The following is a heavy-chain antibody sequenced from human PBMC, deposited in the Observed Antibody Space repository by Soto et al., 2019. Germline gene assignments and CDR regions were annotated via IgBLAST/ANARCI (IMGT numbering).Heavy chain of an antibody. CDR1: GFTFSSYS. CDR2: ISSSGSTI. CDR3: ARDLRMVYAIDFDY. D-gene: IGHD2-8*01. J-gene: IGHJ4*02. V-gene: IGHV3-48*02. Sequence: EVQLVESGGGLVQPGGSLRLSCAASGFTFSSYSMNWVRQAPGKGLEWVSYISSSGSTIYYADSVKGRFTISRDNTKNSLYLQMNSLRDEDTAVYYCARDLRMVYAIDFDYWGQGTLVTVSS.